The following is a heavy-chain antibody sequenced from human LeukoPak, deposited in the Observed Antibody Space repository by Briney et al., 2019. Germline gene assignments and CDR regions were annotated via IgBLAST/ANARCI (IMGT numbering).Heavy chain of an antibody. CDR3: ARVLKGRAPFDY. J-gene: IGHJ4*02. V-gene: IGHV4-59*01. CDR1: GGSISSYY. CDR2: IYYSGST. Sequence: SETLSLTCTVSGGSISSYYWSWIRQPPGKGLEWIGYIYYSGSTNYNPSLKSRVAISVDTSKNQFSLKLSSVTAADTAVYYCARVLKGRAPFDYWGQGTLVTVSS.